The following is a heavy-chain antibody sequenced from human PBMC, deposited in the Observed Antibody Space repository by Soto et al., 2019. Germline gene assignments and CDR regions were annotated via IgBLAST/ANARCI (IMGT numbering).Heavy chain of an antibody. J-gene: IGHJ3*02. Sequence: PGGSLRLSCAASGFTFSSYAMHWVRQAPGKGLEWVAVISYDGSNKYYADSVKVRFTISRDNSKNTLYLQMNSLRAEDTAVYYCARDKDDSSGYRGRSGAFDIWGQGTMLTVSS. CDR2: ISYDGSNK. CDR1: GFTFSSYA. V-gene: IGHV3-30-3*01. D-gene: IGHD3-22*01. CDR3: ARDKDDSSGYRGRSGAFDI.